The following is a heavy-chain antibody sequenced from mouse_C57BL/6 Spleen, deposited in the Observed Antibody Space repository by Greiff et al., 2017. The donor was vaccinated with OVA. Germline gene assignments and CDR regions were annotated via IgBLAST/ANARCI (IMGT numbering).Heavy chain of an antibody. J-gene: IGHJ4*01. Sequence: QVQLQQPGAELVKPGASVKLSCKASGYTFTSYWMQWVKQRPGQGLGWIGEIDPSDSYTNYNQKFKGKATLTVDTSSSTAYMQLSSLTSEDSAVYYCARGGYDDGGQYYAMDYWGQGTSVTVSS. D-gene: IGHD2-2*01. CDR2: IDPSDSYT. V-gene: IGHV1-50*01. CDR1: GYTFTSYW. CDR3: ARGGYDDGGQYYAMDY.